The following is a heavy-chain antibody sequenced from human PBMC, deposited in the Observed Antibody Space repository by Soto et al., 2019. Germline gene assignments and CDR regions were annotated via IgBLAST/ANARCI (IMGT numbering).Heavy chain of an antibody. V-gene: IGHV3-9*01. J-gene: IGHJ6*02. CDR1: GFTFDDYA. D-gene: IGHD6-13*01. Sequence: EVQLVESGGGLVQPGRSLRLSCAASGFTFDDYAMHWVRQAPGKGLEWVSGISWNSGSIGYADSVKGRFTISRDNAKNSLYLQMNSLRAEDTALYYCEKDRVDGTPPSYYYYGMDVWGQGTTVTVSS. CDR2: ISWNSGSI. CDR3: EKDRVDGTPPSYYYYGMDV.